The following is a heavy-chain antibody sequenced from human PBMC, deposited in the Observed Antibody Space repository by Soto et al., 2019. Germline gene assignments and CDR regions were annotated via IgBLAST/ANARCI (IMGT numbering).Heavy chain of an antibody. CDR1: GGTFSSYT. Sequence: SVKVSCTASGGTFSSYTISWVRQAPGQGLEWMGRIIPILGIANYAQKFQGRVTITADKSTSTAYMELSSLRSEDTAVYYCARDGKNDRNWFDPWGQGTLVTVSS. CDR3: ARDGKNDRNWFDP. J-gene: IGHJ5*02. D-gene: IGHD1-1*01. CDR2: IIPILGIA. V-gene: IGHV1-69*04.